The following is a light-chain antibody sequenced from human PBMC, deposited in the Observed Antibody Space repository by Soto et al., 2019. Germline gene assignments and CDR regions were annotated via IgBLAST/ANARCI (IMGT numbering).Light chain of an antibody. CDR2: DAS. J-gene: IGKJ2*01. Sequence: EIVLTQSPATLSLSPGERATLSCRASQSVSSYLAWYQQKPGQAPRLLIYDASNRATGIPARFSGSGSGTDFPLTISSLEPEDFAVYYCQQRATGRTFGQGTKLEIK. CDR1: QSVSSY. V-gene: IGKV3-11*01. CDR3: QQRATGRT.